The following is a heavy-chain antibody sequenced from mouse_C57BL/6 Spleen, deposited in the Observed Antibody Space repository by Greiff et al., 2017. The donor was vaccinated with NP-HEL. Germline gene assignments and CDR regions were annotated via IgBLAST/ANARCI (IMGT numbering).Heavy chain of an antibody. CDR3: AGQRATTVVAPFAY. V-gene: IGHV5-9*01. CDR2: ISGGGGNT. J-gene: IGHJ3*01. Sequence: EVQGVESGGGLVKPGGSLKLSCAASGFTFSSYTMSWVRQTPEKRLEWVATISGGGGNTYYPDSVKGRFTISRDNAKNTLYLQMSSLRSEDTALYYCAGQRATTVVAPFAYWGQGTLVTVSA. CDR1: GFTFSSYT. D-gene: IGHD1-1*01.